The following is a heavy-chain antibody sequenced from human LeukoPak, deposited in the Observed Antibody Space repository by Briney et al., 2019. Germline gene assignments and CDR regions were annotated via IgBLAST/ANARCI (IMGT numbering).Heavy chain of an antibody. CDR1: GGSISSGSYY. V-gene: IGHV4-61*02. CDR3: ARHQKQWLVPDFDY. Sequence: SQTLSLTCTVSGGSISSGSYYWSWIRQPAGKGLEWIGRIYTSGSTNYNPSLKSRVTISVDTSKNQFSLKLSSVTAADTAVYYCARHQKQWLVPDFDYWGQGTLVTVSS. CDR2: IYTSGST. J-gene: IGHJ4*02. D-gene: IGHD6-19*01.